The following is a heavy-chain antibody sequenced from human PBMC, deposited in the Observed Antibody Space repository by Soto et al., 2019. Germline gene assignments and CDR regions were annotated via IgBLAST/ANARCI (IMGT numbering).Heavy chain of an antibody. CDR3: ARGFDGNPEMATIKGDYYYYYGMDV. CDR1: GGSFSGYY. Sequence: PSETLSLTCAVYGGSFSGYYWSWIRQPPGKGLEWIGEINYSGSTNYNPSLKSRVTISVDTSKNQFSLKLSSVTAADTAVYYCARGFDGNPEMATIKGDYYYYYGMDVWGQGTTVTVSS. V-gene: IGHV4-34*09. J-gene: IGHJ6*02. D-gene: IGHD5-12*01. CDR2: INYSGST.